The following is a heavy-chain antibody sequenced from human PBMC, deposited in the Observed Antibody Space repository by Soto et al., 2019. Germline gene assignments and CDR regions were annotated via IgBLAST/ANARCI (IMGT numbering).Heavy chain of an antibody. D-gene: IGHD3-3*01. CDR1: GFTFSGSV. V-gene: IGHV3-73*02. CDR2: IRSKANNYAT. J-gene: IGHJ4*02. CDR3: ARGVYDFWCGHPKGLDY. Sequence: EVQLVESGGGLVQPGGSLKLSCAASGFTFSGSVMHWVRQASGKGLDWVGRIRSKANNYATAYAVSVKGRFTISRDDSRNTAYLQMNSLKTEDTAVYYCARGVYDFWCGHPKGLDYWGQGTVVTVSS.